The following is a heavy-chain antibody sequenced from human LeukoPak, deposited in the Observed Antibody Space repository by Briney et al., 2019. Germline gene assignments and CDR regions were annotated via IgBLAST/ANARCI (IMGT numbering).Heavy chain of an antibody. CDR3: ATHWGSYRQYFDY. CDR1: GGTFSSYA. V-gene: IGHV1-69*01. Sequence: SVKVSCKASGGTFSSYAISWVRQAPGQGLEWMGGIIPIFGTANYAQKFQGRVTITADESTSTAYMELSSLRSEDTAVYYCATHWGSYRQYFDYWGQGTLVTVSS. CDR2: IIPIFGTA. D-gene: IGHD3-16*02. J-gene: IGHJ4*02.